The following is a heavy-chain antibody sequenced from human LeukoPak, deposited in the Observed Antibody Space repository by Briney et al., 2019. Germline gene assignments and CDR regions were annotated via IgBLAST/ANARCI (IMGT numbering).Heavy chain of an antibody. D-gene: IGHD3-22*01. CDR2: INAYSGIT. V-gene: IGHV1-18*01. CDR1: GYTFTSYG. Sequence: GASVKVSCKASGYTFTSYGITWVRQAPGQGLEWMGWINAYSGITDSAQKFQGRVTMTTETSTSTAYMDLRSLRSDDTAVYYCARALYYHGSSGPPGVADIWGQGTRVTVSA. CDR3: ARALYYHGSSGPPGVADI. J-gene: IGHJ3*02.